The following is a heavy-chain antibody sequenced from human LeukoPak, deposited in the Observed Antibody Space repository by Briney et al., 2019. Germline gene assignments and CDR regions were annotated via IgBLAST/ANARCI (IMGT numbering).Heavy chain of an antibody. J-gene: IGHJ4*02. Sequence: PGGSLRLSCAASGFTFSSYGMHWVRQAPGKGLEWVAVISYDGTNKYYADSVKGRFTISRDNSESTLYLQMNTLRAEDTAVYYCARVREETAMVNVYFDYWGQGTLVTVSS. D-gene: IGHD5-18*01. CDR3: ARVREETAMVNVYFDY. CDR1: GFTFSSYG. V-gene: IGHV3-30*19. CDR2: ISYDGTNK.